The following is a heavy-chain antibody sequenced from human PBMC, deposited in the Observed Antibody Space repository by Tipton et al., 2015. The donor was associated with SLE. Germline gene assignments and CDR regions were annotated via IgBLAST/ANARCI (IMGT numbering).Heavy chain of an antibody. CDR1: GFSISNYW. CDR2: IKGDGSIT. D-gene: IGHD5-12*01. CDR3: ASLYRG. Sequence: SLRLSCAASGFSISNYWMHWVRQVPGKGLVWVSHIKGDGSITNYADYVRGRFTISRDNSKNTLILQMDSLRVDDTAVYYCASLYRGWGQGTLVTVSS. J-gene: IGHJ4*02. V-gene: IGHV3-74*01.